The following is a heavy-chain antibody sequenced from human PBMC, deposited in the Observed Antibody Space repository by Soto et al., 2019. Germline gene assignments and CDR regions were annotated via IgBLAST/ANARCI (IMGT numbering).Heavy chain of an antibody. CDR1: GGSISSYY. CDR2: IYYSGST. D-gene: IGHD6-13*01. Sequence: SETLSLTCTVSGGSISSYYWSWIRQPPGKGLEWIGYIYYSGSTNYNPSLKSRVTISVDTSKNQFSLKLSSVTAADTAVYYCARRGSNSWYFFDPWGQGTLVTVSS. V-gene: IGHV4-59*01. CDR3: ARRGSNSWYFFDP. J-gene: IGHJ5*02.